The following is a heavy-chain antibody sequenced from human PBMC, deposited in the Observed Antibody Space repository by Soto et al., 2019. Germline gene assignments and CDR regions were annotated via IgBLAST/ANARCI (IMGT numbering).Heavy chain of an antibody. D-gene: IGHD4-17*01. CDR2: IKQDGSEK. V-gene: IGHV3-7*01. CDR3: ARGEYGDYGVYYYYYYMDV. CDR1: GFTFSSYW. J-gene: IGHJ6*03. Sequence: EVQLVESGGGLVQPGGSLRLSCAASGFTFSSYWMSWVRQAPGKGLEWVANIKQDGSEKYYVDSVKGRFTISRDNAKNSLYLQMNSLRAEDTAVYYCARGEYGDYGVYYYYYYMDVWGKGTTVTVSS.